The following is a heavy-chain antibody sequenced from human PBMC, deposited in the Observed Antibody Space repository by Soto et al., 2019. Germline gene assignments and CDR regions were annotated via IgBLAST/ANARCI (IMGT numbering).Heavy chain of an antibody. CDR3: ARDLALGGATRSYYRPGWFDP. V-gene: IGHV1-69*13. CDR1: GGTFSSYA. J-gene: IGHJ5*02. CDR2: IIPIFGTA. Sequence: SVKVSCKASGGTFSSYAISWVRQAPGQGLEWMGGIIPIFGTANYAQKFQGRVTITADESTSTAYMELSSLRSEDTAVYYCARDLALGGATRSYYRPGWFDPWGQGTLVTVSS. D-gene: IGHD3-10*01.